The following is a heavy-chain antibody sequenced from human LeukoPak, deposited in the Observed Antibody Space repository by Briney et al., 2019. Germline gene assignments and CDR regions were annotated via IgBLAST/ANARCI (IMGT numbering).Heavy chain of an antibody. Sequence: GGSLRLSCAASGFTLSSFGMNWVRQAPGKGLEWVSYIGTTTSTIYYADSVKGRFTISRDNAKNSLYLQMNSLRAEDTAVYYCAKDQVVGTLRYYFDYWGQGTLVTVSS. CDR2: IGTTTSTI. CDR3: AKDQVVGTLRYYFDY. D-gene: IGHD6-6*01. CDR1: GFTLSSFG. V-gene: IGHV3-48*04. J-gene: IGHJ4*02.